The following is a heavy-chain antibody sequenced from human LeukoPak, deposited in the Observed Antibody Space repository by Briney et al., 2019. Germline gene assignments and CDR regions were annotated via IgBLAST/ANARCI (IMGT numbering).Heavy chain of an antibody. D-gene: IGHD6-19*01. V-gene: IGHV3-30*03. J-gene: IGHJ4*02. Sequence: GGSLRLSCAASGFTFSSYSMNWVRQAPGKGLEWVAVISYDGSNKYYADSVKGRFTISRDNSKNTLYLQMNSLRAEDTAVYYCARPSSGLANWGQGTLVTVSS. CDR2: ISYDGSNK. CDR1: GFTFSSYS. CDR3: ARPSSGLAN.